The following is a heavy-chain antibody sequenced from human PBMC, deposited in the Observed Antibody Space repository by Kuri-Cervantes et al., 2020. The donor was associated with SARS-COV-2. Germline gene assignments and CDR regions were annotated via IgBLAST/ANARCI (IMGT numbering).Heavy chain of an antibody. CDR3: ARTVYSSSFYVDY. J-gene: IGHJ4*02. Sequence: SGPTLVKPTQTLTLTCIFSGFSLSTSGMRVSGIRQPPGKALECLARINWDDDKFYSTSLKTRLTISKDTYKNQVVLTMTNMDPVDTATYYCARTVYSSSFYVDYWGQGTLVTVSS. CDR1: GFSLSTSGMR. D-gene: IGHD6-6*01. V-gene: IGHV2-70*04. CDR2: INWDDDK.